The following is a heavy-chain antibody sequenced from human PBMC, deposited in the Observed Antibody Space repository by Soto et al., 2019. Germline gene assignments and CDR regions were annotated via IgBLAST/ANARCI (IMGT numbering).Heavy chain of an antibody. V-gene: IGHV4-34*01. Sequence: SEPLSLTCAVYGGSFSGYYWSWIRQPPGKGLEWIGEINHSGSTNYNPSLKSRVTISVDTSKNQFSLKRSSVTAADTAVYYCARGAQLWLLYYDYGMDVWGQGTTVTVS. CDR3: ARGAQLWLLYYDYGMDV. D-gene: IGHD5-18*01. CDR1: GGSFSGYY. CDR2: INHSGST. J-gene: IGHJ6*02.